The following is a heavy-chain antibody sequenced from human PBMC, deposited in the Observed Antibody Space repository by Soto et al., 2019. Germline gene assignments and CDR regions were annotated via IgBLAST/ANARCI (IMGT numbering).Heavy chain of an antibody. CDR3: ARVSNGYGSGIDGMDV. CDR2: IKQDGTEK. V-gene: IGHV3-7*01. Sequence: EVQLVESGGGLVQPGGSLRLSCIASGFSLSAYWMTWVRQAPGKGLEWVANIKQDGTEKYYVDSVKGRFTIFRDNAKNSLFLEMNTLRAEDSAEYHCARVSNGYGSGIDGMDVWGQGTTVIVSS. D-gene: IGHD3-10*01. J-gene: IGHJ6*02. CDR1: GFSLSAYW.